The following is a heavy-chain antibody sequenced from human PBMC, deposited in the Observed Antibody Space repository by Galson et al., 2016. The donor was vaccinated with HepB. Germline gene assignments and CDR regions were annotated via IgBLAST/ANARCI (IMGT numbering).Heavy chain of an antibody. CDR1: GDSVSSNNAG. D-gene: IGHD6-13*01. Sequence: CAISGDSVSSNNAGWNWIRQSPSRGLEWLGKTYYWSKWYYDYSVSLKGRITISPDTSKNQFSLHLNSVTPEDTAVYYCAREPPAVSPTYYYYMDVWGEGTTVTVSS. J-gene: IGHJ6*03. CDR3: AREPPAVSPTYYYYMDV. V-gene: IGHV6-1*01. CDR2: TYYWSKWYY.